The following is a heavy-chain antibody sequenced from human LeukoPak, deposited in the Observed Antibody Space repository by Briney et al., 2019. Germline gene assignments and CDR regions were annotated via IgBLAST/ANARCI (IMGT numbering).Heavy chain of an antibody. V-gene: IGHV3-23*01. CDR1: GFTFSSYA. Sequence: GGYLRLSCAASGFTFSSYAMSWVRHAPGKGLEWVSAISGSGGSTYYADSVKGRFTISRDNSKNTLYLQMNSLRAEDTAVYYCAKDNLYYYDSSGSPSDYWGQGTLVTVSS. CDR2: ISGSGGST. CDR3: AKDNLYYYDSSGSPSDY. J-gene: IGHJ4*02. D-gene: IGHD3-22*01.